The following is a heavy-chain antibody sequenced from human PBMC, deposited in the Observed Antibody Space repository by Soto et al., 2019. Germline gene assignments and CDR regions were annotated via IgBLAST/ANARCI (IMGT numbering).Heavy chain of an antibody. CDR2: IYYSGRT. D-gene: IGHD3-10*01. Sequence: SETLSLTCTVSGRSSSSVDYYWSWIRQRPGKGLEWIGYIYYSGRTYYNSSLKSRVTISVDTSKNQFSLRLSSVTAADTAVYFCARHDGSRSTDYWGQGTLVTVS. J-gene: IGHJ4*02. CDR3: ARHDGSRSTDY. CDR1: GRSSSSVDYY. V-gene: IGHV4-30-4*08.